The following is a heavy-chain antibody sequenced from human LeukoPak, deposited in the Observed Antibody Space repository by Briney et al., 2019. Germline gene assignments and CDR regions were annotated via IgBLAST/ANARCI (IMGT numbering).Heavy chain of an antibody. Sequence: PGGSLRLSCAASGFIFSEYWMHWVRQGPGKGLVWVSRIKSDGSSTSYADSVKGRFTISRDNAKNTVYVHMNSLRDEDTAVYYCARGGRYAYFLDYWGQGTLVTVSS. J-gene: IGHJ4*02. CDR3: ARGGRYAYFLDY. D-gene: IGHD3-16*01. CDR1: GFIFSEYW. CDR2: IKSDGSST. V-gene: IGHV3-74*01.